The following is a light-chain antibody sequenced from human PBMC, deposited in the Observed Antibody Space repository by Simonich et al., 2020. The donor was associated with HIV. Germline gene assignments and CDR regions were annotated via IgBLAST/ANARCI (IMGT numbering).Light chain of an antibody. CDR2: WAS. J-gene: IGKJ4*01. CDR1: QSVLYSSNNKNY. V-gene: IGKV4-1*01. CDR3: QQYNSYSLT. Sequence: DIVMTQSPDSLAVSLGERATINCKSSQSVLYSSNNKNYLAWYQQKPGQPPNLLIYWASTRESGVPDRFSASGSGTEFTLTISNLQPDDFATYYCQQYNSYSLTFGGGTKVEIK.